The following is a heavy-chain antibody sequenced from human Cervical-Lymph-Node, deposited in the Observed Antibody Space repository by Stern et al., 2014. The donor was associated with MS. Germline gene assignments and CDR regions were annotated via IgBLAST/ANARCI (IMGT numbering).Heavy chain of an antibody. J-gene: IGHJ4*02. D-gene: IGHD3-9*01. Sequence: QMQLVQSGAEVKKPGSSVKVSCKASGGTFSSYTFIWVRQAPGQGLEWMGGIIPTTNHAQGFQGRVTITADKSTSTAYMDMSSLRSEDTAVYYCAALLTGYPRGLGYWGQGTLVTVSS. V-gene: IGHV1-69*06. CDR2: IIPTT. CDR3: AALLTGYPRGLGY. CDR1: GGTFSSYT.